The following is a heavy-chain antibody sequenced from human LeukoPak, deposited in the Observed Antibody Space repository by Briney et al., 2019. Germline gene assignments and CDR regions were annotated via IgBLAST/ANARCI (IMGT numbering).Heavy chain of an antibody. Sequence: GASVKVSCKASGYTFTSYDINWVRQATGQGLEWMGWMSPNSGNTGYAQKFQGRVTITRNTSISTAYMELSSLRSEDTAVYYCARGPKKLRFENWFDPWGQGTLVTVSS. CDR3: ARGPKKLRFENWFDP. D-gene: IGHD3-3*01. CDR2: MSPNSGNT. CDR1: GYTFTSYD. J-gene: IGHJ5*02. V-gene: IGHV1-8*03.